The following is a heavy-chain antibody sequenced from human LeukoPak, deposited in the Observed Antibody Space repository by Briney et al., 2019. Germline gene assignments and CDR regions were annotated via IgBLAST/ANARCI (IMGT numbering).Heavy chain of an antibody. J-gene: IGHJ4*02. D-gene: IGHD2-15*01. CDR3: ARDLRDCSGGSCYSAGFDY. V-gene: IGHV7-4-1*02. Sequence: ASVKVSCKASGYTFTSYAMNWVRQAPGQGLEWMGWINTNTGNPTYAQGFTGRFVFSLDTPVSTAYLQISSLKAEDTAVYYCARDLRDCSGGSCYSAGFDYWGQGTLVTVSS. CDR2: INTNTGNP. CDR1: GYTFTSYA.